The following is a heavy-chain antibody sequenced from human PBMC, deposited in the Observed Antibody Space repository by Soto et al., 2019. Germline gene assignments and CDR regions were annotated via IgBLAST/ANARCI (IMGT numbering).Heavy chain of an antibody. CDR3: ARGRYGDY. V-gene: IGHV1-18*01. Sequence: QVHLVQSGAEVKKPGASVKVSCKGSGYAFTTYGITWVRQAPGQGLEWMGWMSAHNGNANYAQKLQGRVTVTRDTSTSTAYMELRSLRSDDTAVYYCARGRYGDYWGQGALVTVSS. CDR1: GYAFTTYG. D-gene: IGHD1-1*01. J-gene: IGHJ4*02. CDR2: MSAHNGNA.